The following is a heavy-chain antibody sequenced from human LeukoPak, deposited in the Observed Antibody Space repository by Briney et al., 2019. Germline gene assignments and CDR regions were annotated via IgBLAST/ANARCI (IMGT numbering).Heavy chain of an antibody. CDR1: GFTFSSYA. Sequence: GGSLRLSCAASGFTFSSYAMTWVRQAPGEGLEWVSSIIYSGGTTYYADSVKGRFTVSRDNSKNTLYLQMNSLRAEDTAIYYCAKDQRSIAVAGYFDYWGQGTLVTVSS. CDR3: AKDQRSIAVAGYFDY. V-gene: IGHV3-23*01. J-gene: IGHJ4*02. D-gene: IGHD6-19*01. CDR2: IIYSGGTT.